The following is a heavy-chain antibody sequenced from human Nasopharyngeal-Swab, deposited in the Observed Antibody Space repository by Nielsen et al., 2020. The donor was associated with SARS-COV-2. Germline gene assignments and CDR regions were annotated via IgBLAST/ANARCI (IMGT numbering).Heavy chain of an antibody. Sequence: GESLKISCAASGFTFSSYAMSWVRQAPGKGLEWVSAISGSGGSTYYADSVKGRFTISRDNSKNTLYLQMNSLRAEDTAVYYCAKGQLGYSYGTLYGMDVWGQGTTVTVSS. J-gene: IGHJ6*02. CDR1: GFTFSSYA. D-gene: IGHD5-18*01. V-gene: IGHV3-23*01. CDR2: ISGSGGST. CDR3: AKGQLGYSYGTLYGMDV.